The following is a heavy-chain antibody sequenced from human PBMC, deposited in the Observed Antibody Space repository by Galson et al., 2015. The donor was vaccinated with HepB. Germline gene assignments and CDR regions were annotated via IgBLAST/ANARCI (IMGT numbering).Heavy chain of an antibody. V-gene: IGHV3-30*18. CDR1: GLTTFRNHP. Sequence: SLRLSCAASGLTTFRNHPMHWVRQAPGKGLEWVAAISFDGSKQHYAASVMGRFTVSRDNFKKQLYLHMHNLRAEDTAVYYCAKDSRYCNDGACYPIHDQYFYAMDAWGQGTTVIVSS. D-gene: IGHD2-8*01. CDR2: ISFDGSKQ. J-gene: IGHJ6*02. CDR3: AKDSRYCNDGACYPIHDQYFYAMDA.